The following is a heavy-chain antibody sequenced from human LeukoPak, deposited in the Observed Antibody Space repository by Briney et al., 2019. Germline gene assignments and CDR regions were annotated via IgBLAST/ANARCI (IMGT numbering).Heavy chain of an antibody. CDR3: ARDVPNYDSSGYYSWYWFDP. D-gene: IGHD3-22*01. CDR2: ISAYNGNT. V-gene: IGHV1-18*01. J-gene: IGHJ5*02. CDR1: GYTFTSYG. Sequence: ASVKVSCKASGYTFTSYGISWVRQAPRQGFEWMGWISAYNGNTNYAQKLQSRVTMTTDTSTTTAYMELRSLRSDDTAVYYCARDVPNYDSSGYYSWYWFDPWGQGTLVTVSS.